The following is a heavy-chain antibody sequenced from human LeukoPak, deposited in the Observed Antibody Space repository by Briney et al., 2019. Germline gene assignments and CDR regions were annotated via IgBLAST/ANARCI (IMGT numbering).Heavy chain of an antibody. J-gene: IGHJ4*02. CDR3: AREGGDYGGTYFDY. Sequence: ASVKVSCKASGGTFSSYAISWVRQAPGQGLEWMGWISAYNGNTNYAQKLQGRVTMTTDTSTSTAYMELRSLRSDDTAVYYCAREGGDYGGTYFDYWGQGTLVTVSS. D-gene: IGHD4-23*01. CDR1: GGTFSSYA. V-gene: IGHV1-18*01. CDR2: ISAYNGNT.